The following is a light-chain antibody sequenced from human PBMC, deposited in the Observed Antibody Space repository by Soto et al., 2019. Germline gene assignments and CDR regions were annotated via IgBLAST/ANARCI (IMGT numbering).Light chain of an antibody. CDR3: SSYTSSSTLVV. J-gene: IGLJ2*01. V-gene: IGLV2-14*01. Sequence: QSPLTQPACVSGSPGQSITISSTGTSSDVGDYNYVSWYQQDPGKAPKLMIYDVSNRPSGVSNRFSGSKSGNTASLTISGLQAEDEADYYCSSYTSSSTLVVFGGGTKLTVL. CDR1: SSDVGDYNY. CDR2: DVS.